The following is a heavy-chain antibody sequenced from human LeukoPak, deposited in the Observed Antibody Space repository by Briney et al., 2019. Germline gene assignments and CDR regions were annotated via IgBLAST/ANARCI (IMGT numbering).Heavy chain of an antibody. CDR3: AKTMVRTAILLSLPSYYYGLDV. D-gene: IGHD3-10*01. J-gene: IGHJ6*04. CDR2: VSYDGGDR. Sequence: GRSLRLSCAASGFSFSANDMHWVRQAPGKGLEWVAVVSYDGGDRYHADSVKGRFTISRDNSKNTLYLQVNNLTTEDTAVYFCAKTMVRTAILLSLPSYYYGLDVWGTGTTVTVSS. V-gene: IGHV3-30*18. CDR1: GFSFSAND.